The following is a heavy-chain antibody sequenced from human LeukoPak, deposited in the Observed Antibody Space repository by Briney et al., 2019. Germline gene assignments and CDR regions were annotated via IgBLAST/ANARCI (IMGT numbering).Heavy chain of an antibody. CDR2: IYYSGST. Sequence: PSETLSPTCTVSGGSISSSTYYWGWIRQPPGKGLEWIGSIYYSGSTSYNPSLKSRVTISVDTSKNQFSLKLDSVTAADTAVYYCARNASDSGTSYFDYWGQGTLVTVSS. D-gene: IGHD1-26*01. CDR3: ARNASDSGTSYFDY. J-gene: IGHJ4*02. V-gene: IGHV4-39*01. CDR1: GGSISSSTYY.